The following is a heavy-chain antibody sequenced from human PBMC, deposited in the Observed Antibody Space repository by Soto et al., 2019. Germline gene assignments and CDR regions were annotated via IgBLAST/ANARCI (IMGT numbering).Heavy chain of an antibody. CDR2: IIPIVGTA. CDR1: GGTFSSYA. V-gene: IGHV1-69*14. J-gene: IGHJ6*02. Sequence: QVQLVQSGAEVKKPGSSVKVSCKASGGTFSSYAISWVRQAPGQGLEWMGGIIPIVGTANYAQKFQGRVTITADNSTSKSYMELGSVRSEDPAVNYCASGEFHSSGWYPYYGIDVWGQGTTVTVSS. D-gene: IGHD6-19*01. CDR3: ASGEFHSSGWYPYYGIDV.